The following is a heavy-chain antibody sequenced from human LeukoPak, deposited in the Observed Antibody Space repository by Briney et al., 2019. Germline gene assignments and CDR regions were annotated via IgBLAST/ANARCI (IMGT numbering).Heavy chain of an antibody. J-gene: IGHJ4*02. CDR1: GFTFSSYG. Sequence: GGSLRLSCAASGFTFSSYGMHWVRQAPGKGLDWVAFIRYDGRNKYYADSVKGRFTISRDNAKNTLYLQMNSLRAEDTAVYYCARDYCGSSSGCIRYSDYWGQGTLVTVSS. CDR2: IRYDGRNK. V-gene: IGHV3-30*02. D-gene: IGHD6-19*01. CDR3: ARDYCGSSSGCIRYSDY.